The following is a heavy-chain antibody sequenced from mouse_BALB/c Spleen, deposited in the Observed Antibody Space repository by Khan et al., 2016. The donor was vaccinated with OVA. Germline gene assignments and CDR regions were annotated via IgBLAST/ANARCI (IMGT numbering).Heavy chain of an antibody. D-gene: IGHD1-2*01. Sequence: QVQLKQSGAELARPGASVKLSCTASGYTFTDYYINWVKQRTGQGLEWIGEISPGSGDTYYNARFKGKATLTADTSSSTAYLQLSSLTSEASAVYFWARRNYFGYTFAYWGQGTLVTVSA. CDR3: ARRNYFGYTFAY. CDR1: GYTFTDYY. CDR2: ISPGSGDT. J-gene: IGHJ3*01. V-gene: IGHV1-77*01.